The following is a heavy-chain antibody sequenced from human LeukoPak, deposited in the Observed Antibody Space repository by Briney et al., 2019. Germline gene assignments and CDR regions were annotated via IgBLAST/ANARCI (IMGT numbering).Heavy chain of an antibody. CDR1: GGSFSGYY. CDR2: INHSGST. V-gene: IGHV4-34*01. D-gene: IGHD6-6*01. Sequence: ETLSLTCAVYGGSFSGYYWSWIRQPPGKGLEWIGEINHSGSTNYNPSLKSRVTISVAPSKHQFSLKLSSVTAADTAVYYCARHKPIAARRGYYYYYMDVWGKGTTVTVSS. J-gene: IGHJ6*03. CDR3: ARHKPIAARRGYYYYYMDV.